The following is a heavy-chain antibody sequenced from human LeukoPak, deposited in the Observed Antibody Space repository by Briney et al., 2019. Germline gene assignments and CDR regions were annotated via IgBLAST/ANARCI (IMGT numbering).Heavy chain of an antibody. V-gene: IGHV4-4*09. Sequence: KTSETLSLTCTVSGGSISGGYWSWIRQPPGRGLEWIGYVYTSGSTNYNPSLKSRVTISVDTSKSQFALNLSSVTAADTAVYYCAKSYFDYSTYYSYYFNLWGQGALVTVSS. CDR3: AKSYFDYSTYYSYYFNL. J-gene: IGHJ4*02. D-gene: IGHD4-11*01. CDR1: GGSISGGY. CDR2: VYTSGST.